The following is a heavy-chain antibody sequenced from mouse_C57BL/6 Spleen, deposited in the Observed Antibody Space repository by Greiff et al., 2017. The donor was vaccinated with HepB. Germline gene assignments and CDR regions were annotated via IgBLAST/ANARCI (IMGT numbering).Heavy chain of an antibody. CDR1: GFTFSDYG. Sequence: EVKLVESGGGLVKPGGSLKLSCPASGFTFSDYGMHWVRQAPEKGLEWVAYISSGSSTIYYADTVKGRFTISRDNAKNTLFLQMTSLRSEDTAMYYCARNGLFDYWGQGTTLTVSS. J-gene: IGHJ2*01. CDR3: ARNGLFDY. D-gene: IGHD1-1*02. V-gene: IGHV5-17*01. CDR2: ISSGSSTI.